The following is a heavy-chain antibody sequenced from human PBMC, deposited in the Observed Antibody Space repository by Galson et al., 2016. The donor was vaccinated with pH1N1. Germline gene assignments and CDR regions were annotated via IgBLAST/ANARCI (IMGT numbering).Heavy chain of an antibody. D-gene: IGHD3-3*02. Sequence: SLRLSCAASGFTFGAHTMNWVRQAPGKGLEWVASIGDAIFCADSVRGRFTISRDNAKSTLYLQMNSLRAEDTSIYYCTRDVPFTSFDYWGQGTLVTVSS. CDR3: TRDVPFTSFDY. J-gene: IGHJ4*02. CDR2: IGDAI. CDR1: GFTFGAHT. V-gene: IGHV3-21*06.